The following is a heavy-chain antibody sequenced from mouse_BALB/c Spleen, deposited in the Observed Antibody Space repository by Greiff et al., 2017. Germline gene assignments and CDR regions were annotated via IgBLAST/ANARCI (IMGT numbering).Heavy chain of an antibody. D-gene: IGHD2-2*01. J-gene: IGHJ3*01. V-gene: IGHV7-3*02. CDR3: ARDHYGYDPFAY. Sequence: DVKLVESGGGLVQPGGSLRLSCATSGFTFTDYYMSWVRQPPGKALEWLGFIRNKANGYTTEYSASVKGRFTISRDNSQSILYLQMNTLRAEDSATYYCARDHYGYDPFAYWGQGTLVTVSA. CDR2: IRNKANGYTT. CDR1: GFTFTDYY.